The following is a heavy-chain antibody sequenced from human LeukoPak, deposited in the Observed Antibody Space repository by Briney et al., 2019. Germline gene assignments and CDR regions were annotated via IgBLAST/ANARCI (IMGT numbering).Heavy chain of an antibody. D-gene: IGHD3-22*01. CDR2: ISGSGGST. Sequence: GGSLRLSCAASGFTFSSYAMSWVRQAPGKGLEWVSAISGSGGSTYYADSVEGRFTISRDNSKNTLYLQMNSLRAEDTAVYYCANWDRVVVTKKRDYWGQGTLVTVSS. V-gene: IGHV3-23*01. CDR1: GFTFSSYA. CDR3: ANWDRVVVTKKRDY. J-gene: IGHJ4*02.